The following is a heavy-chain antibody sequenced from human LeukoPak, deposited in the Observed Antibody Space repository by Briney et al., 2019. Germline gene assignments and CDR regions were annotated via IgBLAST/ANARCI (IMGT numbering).Heavy chain of an antibody. Sequence: SVKVSCKASGGTFSSYAISWVRQAPGQGLEWMGGIIPIFGTANYAQKFQGRVTITADESTSTAYMELSSLRSEDTAVYYCARGVSDESSCYYYPPPSWWGQGTLVTVSS. J-gene: IGHJ4*02. V-gene: IGHV1-69*13. D-gene: IGHD3-22*01. CDR2: IIPIFGTA. CDR3: ARGVSDESSCYYYPPPSW. CDR1: GGTFSSYA.